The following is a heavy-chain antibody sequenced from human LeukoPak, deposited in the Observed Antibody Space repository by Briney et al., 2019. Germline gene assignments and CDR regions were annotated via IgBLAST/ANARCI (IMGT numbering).Heavy chain of an antibody. Sequence: GRSLRLSCAASGFTFSYYGMHWVRQAPGKGLEWVAVIWYDGSNKYYADSVKGRFTISRDNSKNTLYLQMNSLRAEDTAVYYCARHRSGYRYFDYWGQGTLVTVSS. CDR3: ARHRSGYRYFDY. V-gene: IGHV3-33*01. CDR1: GFTFSYYG. J-gene: IGHJ4*02. CDR2: IWYDGSNK. D-gene: IGHD3-3*01.